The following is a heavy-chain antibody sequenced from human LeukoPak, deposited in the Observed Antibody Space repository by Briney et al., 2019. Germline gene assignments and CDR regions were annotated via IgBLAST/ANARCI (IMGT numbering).Heavy chain of an antibody. CDR2: IKSTPDGGTT. J-gene: IGHJ2*01. CDR3: TTDAANTGFWYFDL. Sequence: GESLTLSCVTSGITFNYAWLSWVRQSPGKGLEWIGRIKSTPDGGTTDYAALATGRFAISRDDSKSTVYLQVNSLKTDDTAVYYCTTDAANTGFWYFDLWGRGTLVTVSS. V-gene: IGHV3-15*01. D-gene: IGHD2-15*01. CDR1: GITFNYAW.